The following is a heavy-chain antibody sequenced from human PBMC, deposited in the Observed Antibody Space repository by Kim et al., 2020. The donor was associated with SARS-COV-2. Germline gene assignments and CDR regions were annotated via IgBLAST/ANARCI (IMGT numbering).Heavy chain of an antibody. J-gene: IGHJ4*02. CDR2: VRTQYYGATT. D-gene: IGHD6-13*01. Sequence: GGSLRLSFTASGMTFGDYAMGWFRQAPGKGLEWIAFVRTQYYGATTEYAASVRGRFTVSRDDSNGIAYLQMNGLKIEDTAIYYCIPYSSSYVPYDYWGQGTLVTVSP. V-gene: IGHV3-49*03. CDR3: IPYSSSYVPYDY. CDR1: GMTFGDYA.